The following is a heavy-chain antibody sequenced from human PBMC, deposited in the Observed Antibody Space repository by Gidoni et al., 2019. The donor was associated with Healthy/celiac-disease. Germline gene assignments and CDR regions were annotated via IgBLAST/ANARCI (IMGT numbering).Heavy chain of an antibody. Sequence: EVQLVESGGGLVQPGGSLRLSCAASGLTFSSYNMNWVRQAPGKGLEWVSYISSSSSTIYYADSVKGRFTISRDNAKNSLYLQMNSLRAEDTAVYYGAREAIRAFDIWGQGTMVTVSS. CDR1: GLTFSSYN. J-gene: IGHJ3*02. CDR3: AREAIRAFDI. V-gene: IGHV3-48*01. CDR2: ISSSSSTI.